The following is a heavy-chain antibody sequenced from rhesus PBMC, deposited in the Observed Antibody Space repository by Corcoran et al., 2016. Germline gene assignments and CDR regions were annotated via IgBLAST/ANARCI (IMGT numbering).Heavy chain of an antibody. D-gene: IGHD2-21*01. J-gene: IGHJ3*01. CDR1: GFTFSDYY. Sequence: EVQLVESGGGLVQPGGSLRLSCAASGFTFSDYYMSWVRQAPGKGLEWVSSISIASSYIYYADSWKGRVTSSRENAKNSLSLQMNSLKTEDTAVYYCTREREYCTGSDQCAFDFWGQGLRVTVSS. CDR2: ISIASSYI. V-gene: IGHV3S16*01. CDR3: TREREYCTGSDQCAFDF.